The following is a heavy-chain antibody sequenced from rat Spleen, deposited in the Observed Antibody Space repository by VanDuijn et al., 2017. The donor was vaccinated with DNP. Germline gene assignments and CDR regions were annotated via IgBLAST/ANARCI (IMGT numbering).Heavy chain of an antibody. D-gene: IGHD1-4*01. CDR1: GFTFSNYD. J-gene: IGHJ3*01. CDR3: ARPHGYNNGGFAY. V-gene: IGHV5-25*01. Sequence: EVQLVESGGGLVQPGRSLKLSCAASGFTFSNYDMAWVRQAPTKGLEWVASISTSGGSTYYRDSVKGRFTVSRDNAESTLYLQMNSLRSEDMATYFCARPHGYNNGGFAYWGQGTLVTVSS. CDR2: ISTSGGST.